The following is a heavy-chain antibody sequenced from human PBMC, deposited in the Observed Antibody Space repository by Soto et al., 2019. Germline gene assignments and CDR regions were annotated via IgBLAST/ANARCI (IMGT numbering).Heavy chain of an antibody. J-gene: IGHJ4*02. CDR2: MYHSGST. Sequence: TLSLTCAVSGGSISSGGYSWSWIRQPPGKGLEWIGYMYHSGSTYYNPSLKSRVTISVDRSNNQFSLKLSSVTAADTAVYYCARQARYNGDYSFDSWGQGSLVTVSS. CDR3: ARQARYNGDYSFDS. V-gene: IGHV4-30-2*01. D-gene: IGHD4-17*01. CDR1: GGSISSGGYS.